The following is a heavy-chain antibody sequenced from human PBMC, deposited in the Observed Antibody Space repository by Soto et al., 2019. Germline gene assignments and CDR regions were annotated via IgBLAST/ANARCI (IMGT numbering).Heavy chain of an antibody. Sequence: QVQLVESGGGVVQPGRSLRLSCAASGFTFSSYGMHWVRQAPGKGLEWVAVIWYDGSNKYYADSVKGRFTISRDNSKNTLYLQMNSLRAEDTAVYDCARGAVAGADRYHDAFDIWGQGTMVTVSS. CDR2: IWYDGSNK. V-gene: IGHV3-33*01. CDR1: GFTFSSYG. CDR3: ARGAVAGADRYHDAFDI. D-gene: IGHD6-19*01. J-gene: IGHJ3*02.